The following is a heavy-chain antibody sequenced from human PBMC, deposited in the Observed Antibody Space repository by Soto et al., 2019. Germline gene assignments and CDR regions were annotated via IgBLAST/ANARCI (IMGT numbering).Heavy chain of an antibody. Sequence: EVQLLESGGGLVQPGGSLKLSCAASGFIFSDSVMHWVRQASGKGLEWVGRIRMKADNYATTSAASVKGRFIISRDDSKNTAYLQMNSLKTEDTAMYYCTRQGKGTSWFDPWGQGTLVIVSS. D-gene: IGHD1-1*01. CDR2: IRMKADNYAT. CDR3: TRQGKGTSWFDP. J-gene: IGHJ5*02. V-gene: IGHV3-73*01. CDR1: GFIFSDSV.